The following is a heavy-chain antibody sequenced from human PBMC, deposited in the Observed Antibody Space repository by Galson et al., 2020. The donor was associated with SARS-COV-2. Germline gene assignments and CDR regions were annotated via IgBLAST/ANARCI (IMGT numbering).Heavy chain of an antibody. V-gene: IGHV1-2*04. CDR2: INPNSGGT. D-gene: IGHD3-3*01. J-gene: IGHJ5*02. Sequence: ASAKVSCKASGYTFTGYYMHWVRQAPGQGLEWMGWINPNSGGTNYAQKFQGWVTMTRDTSISTAYMELSRLRSDDTAVDYCARGKMDYDFWSGYWVPNWFDPWGQGTLVTVSS. CDR3: ARGKMDYDFWSGYWVPNWFDP. CDR1: GYTFTGYY.